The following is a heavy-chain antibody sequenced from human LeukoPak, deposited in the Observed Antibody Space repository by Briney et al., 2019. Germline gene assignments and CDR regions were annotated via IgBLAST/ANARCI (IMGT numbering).Heavy chain of an antibody. J-gene: IGHJ6*02. CDR1: GFSFRSFA. CDR3: ARTIAHYTNTWLYYYYGLDV. D-gene: IGHD2-2*02. V-gene: IGHV3-23*01. Sequence: GGSLRLSCTASGFSFRSFAMSWVRQAPGQGLEWVSSISGGGEDTYCADSVKGRFTISRDNSETTLYPQMNSLGADDTALYYCARTIAHYTNTWLYYYYGLDVWGQGTTVTVSS. CDR2: ISGGGEDT.